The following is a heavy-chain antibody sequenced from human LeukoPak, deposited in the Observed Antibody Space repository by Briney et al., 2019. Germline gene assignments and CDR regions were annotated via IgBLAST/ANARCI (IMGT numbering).Heavy chain of an antibody. CDR2: MNPNSGNT. J-gene: IGHJ4*02. CDR1: GYTFTSYD. V-gene: IGHV1-8*01. CDR3: ARGGPLSVGAISF. D-gene: IGHD1-26*01. Sequence: ASVKVSCKASGYTFTSYDINWVRQATGHGFEWMGWMNPNSGNTGYAQKFQGRVTMTRNTSISTAYMELSSLRSEDTAVYYCARGGPLSVGAISFWGQGTLVTVSS.